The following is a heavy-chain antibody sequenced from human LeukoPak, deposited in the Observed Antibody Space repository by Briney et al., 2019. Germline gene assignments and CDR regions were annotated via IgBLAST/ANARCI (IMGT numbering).Heavy chain of an antibody. V-gene: IGHV3-48*04. Sequence: GRSLRLSCAASGFTFSSYGMHWVRQAPGKGLEWVSYISPSSSTTDYADSVKGRFTISRDNAKNTLYLQMNSLRAEDTAVYYCVRGNYFDYWGQGTLVTVSS. CDR1: GFTFSSYG. CDR2: ISPSSSTT. CDR3: VRGNYFDY. J-gene: IGHJ4*02.